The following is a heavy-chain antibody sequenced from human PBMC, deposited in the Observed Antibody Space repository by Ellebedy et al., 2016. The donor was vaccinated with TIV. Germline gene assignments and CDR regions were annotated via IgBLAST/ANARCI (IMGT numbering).Heavy chain of an antibody. CDR3: AKDSWYYGSGSYYESWFDP. V-gene: IGHV3-23*01. J-gene: IGHJ5*02. CDR1: GFTFSSYA. CDR2: ISGSGGST. D-gene: IGHD3-10*01. Sequence: GESLKISXAASGFTFSSYAMSWVRQAPGKGLEWVSAISGSGGSTYYADSVKGRFTISRDNSKNTLYLQMNSLRAEDTAVYYCAKDSWYYGSGSYYESWFDPWGQGTLVTVSS.